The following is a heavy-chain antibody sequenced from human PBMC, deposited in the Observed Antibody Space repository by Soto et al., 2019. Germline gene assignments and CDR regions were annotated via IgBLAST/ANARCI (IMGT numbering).Heavy chain of an antibody. J-gene: IGHJ3*01. CDR1: GFNFSSDV. V-gene: IGHV3-23*01. CDR2: IFGSGITT. CDR3: AKSQSGSFFAAFDX. D-gene: IGHD1-26*01. Sequence: WGSLRLSCAASGFNFSSDVMNWVRQTPGKGLEWVASIFGSGITTYYADSVKGRFTISRDNSKNTLHLQLNSLRAEDTALYYCAKSQSGSFFAAFDXWGHGSLVTVS.